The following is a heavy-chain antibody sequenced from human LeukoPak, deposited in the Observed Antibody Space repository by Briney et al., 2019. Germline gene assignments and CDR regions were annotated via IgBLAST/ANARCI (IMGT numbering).Heavy chain of an antibody. V-gene: IGHV1-2*02. J-gene: IGHJ4*02. CDR2: INPNSGGT. CDR1: GYTFTGYY. CDR3: ARDPLGELTHYDY. Sequence: GASVKVSCKASGYTFTGYYMHWVRQVPGQGLEWMGWINPNSGGTNYAQKFQGRVTMTRDTSISTAYMELSRLRSDDTAVYYCARDPLGELTHYDYWGQGTLVTVSS. D-gene: IGHD3-10*01.